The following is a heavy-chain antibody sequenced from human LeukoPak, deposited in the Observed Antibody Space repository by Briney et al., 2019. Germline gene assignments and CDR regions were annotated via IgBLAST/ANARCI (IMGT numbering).Heavy chain of an antibody. CDR3: ARIVTQAYAPEYFQH. D-gene: IGHD2-2*01. CDR1: GGTFSSYA. Sequence: ASVKVSCKASGGTFSSYAISWVRQAPGQGLGWMGGIIPIFGTANYAQKSQGRVTVTADESTSTAYMELSSLRSEDTAVYYCARIVTQAYAPEYFQHWGQGTLVTISS. CDR2: IIPIFGTA. V-gene: IGHV1-69*13. J-gene: IGHJ1*01.